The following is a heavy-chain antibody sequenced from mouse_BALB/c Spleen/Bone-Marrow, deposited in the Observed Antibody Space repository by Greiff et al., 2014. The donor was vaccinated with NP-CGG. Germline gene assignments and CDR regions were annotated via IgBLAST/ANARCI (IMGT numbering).Heavy chain of an antibody. CDR3: ARYRLGTYFDY. Sequence: EVQLVESGAELVKPGASVKLSCTASGFNIKDTYMHWVKQRPEQGLEWIGRIDPANGNTKYDPKFQGKATLTADTSSNTAYLQLSSLTSEDTAVYYCARYRLGTYFDYWGQGTTLTVSS. CDR2: IDPANGNT. J-gene: IGHJ2*01. CDR1: GFNIKDTY. D-gene: IGHD2-14*01. V-gene: IGHV14-3*02.